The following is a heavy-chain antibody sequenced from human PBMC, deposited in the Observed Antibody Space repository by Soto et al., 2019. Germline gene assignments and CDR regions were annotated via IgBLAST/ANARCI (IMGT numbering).Heavy chain of an antibody. V-gene: IGHV1-69*01. J-gene: IGHJ3*02. CDR2: IIPIFGTA. CDR3: ARGRPTAMLFDALDI. Sequence: QVQMLQSGAEVKKPWSSVKVSCKASGGTFSSYAISWVRQAPGQGLEWMGGIIPIFGTANYAQKFQGRVTITADEATSTAYMALSSLRSEDTAVYYGARGRPTAMLFDALDICGQGTMVTVSS. D-gene: IGHD5-18*01. CDR1: GGTFSSYA.